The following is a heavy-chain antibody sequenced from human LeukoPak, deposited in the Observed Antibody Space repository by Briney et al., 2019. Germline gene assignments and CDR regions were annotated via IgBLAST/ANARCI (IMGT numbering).Heavy chain of an antibody. V-gene: IGHV3-33*01. CDR2: IWYDGSNK. J-gene: IGHJ3*02. CDR3: ARESVISDYGAFDI. D-gene: IGHD4-17*01. Sequence: PGRSLRLSCAASGFTFSSYGMHWVRRAPGKGLEWVAVIWYDGSNKYYADSVKGRFTISRDNSKNTLYLQMNSLRAEDTAVYYCARESVISDYGAFDIWGQGTMVTVSS. CDR1: GFTFSSYG.